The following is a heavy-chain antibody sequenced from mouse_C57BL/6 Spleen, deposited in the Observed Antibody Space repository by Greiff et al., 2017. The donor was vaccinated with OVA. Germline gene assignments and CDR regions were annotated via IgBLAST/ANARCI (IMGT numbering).Heavy chain of an antibody. J-gene: IGHJ4*01. CDR1: GFTFSSYT. CDR3: ARQLWSYAMDY. D-gene: IGHD1-1*02. CDR2: ISGGGGNT. V-gene: IGHV5-9*01. Sequence: EVQLVESGGGLVKPGGSLKLSCAASGFTFSSYTMSWVRQTPEKRLEWVATISGGGGNTYYPDSVKGRVTISRDNAKNTLYLQMSSLRSEDTALYYCARQLWSYAMDYWGQGTSVTVSS.